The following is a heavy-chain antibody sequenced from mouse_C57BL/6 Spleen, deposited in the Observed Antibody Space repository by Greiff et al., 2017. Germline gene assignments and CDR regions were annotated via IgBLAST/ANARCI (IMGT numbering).Heavy chain of an antibody. CDR1: GYAFSSSW. V-gene: IGHV1-82*01. CDR3: ADYDYEFAY. Sequence: VQLQQSGPELVKPGASVKISCTASGYAFSSSWMNWVKPRPGKGLVWFGRFYPGAGVTNYNGKFKGKSTLTADKSSSTAYMQLSSLTSEDSAVYFCADYDYEFAYWGQGTLVTVSA. J-gene: IGHJ3*01. CDR2: FYPGAGVT. D-gene: IGHD2-4*01.